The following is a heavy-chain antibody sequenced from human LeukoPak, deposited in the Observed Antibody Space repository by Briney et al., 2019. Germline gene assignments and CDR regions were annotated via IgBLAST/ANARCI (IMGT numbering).Heavy chain of an antibody. D-gene: IGHD4-23*01. Sequence: GGSLRLSCAASGFTFSSYGIHWVRQAPGKGLEWVAFIRHDGSNKYYVDSVKGRFTISRDNSKNTLFLQMNTLRAEDTAVYYCAAVTPPDYWGQGTLVTVSS. CDR1: GFTFSSYG. CDR3: AAVTPPDY. V-gene: IGHV3-30*02. CDR2: IRHDGSNK. J-gene: IGHJ4*02.